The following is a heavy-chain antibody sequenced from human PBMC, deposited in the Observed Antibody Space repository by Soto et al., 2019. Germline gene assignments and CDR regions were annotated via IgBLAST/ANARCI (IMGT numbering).Heavy chain of an antibody. D-gene: IGHD2-2*01. CDR2: INPNSGGT. CDR3: ARSSYAEAYFDY. J-gene: IGHJ4*02. Sequence: ASVKVSCKASGYTFTSYAMHWVRQAPGQGLEWMGWINPNSGGTNYAQKFQGRVTMTRDTSISTAYMELSRLRSDDTAVYYCARSSYAEAYFDYWGQGTLVTVSS. V-gene: IGHV1-2*02. CDR1: GYTFTSYA.